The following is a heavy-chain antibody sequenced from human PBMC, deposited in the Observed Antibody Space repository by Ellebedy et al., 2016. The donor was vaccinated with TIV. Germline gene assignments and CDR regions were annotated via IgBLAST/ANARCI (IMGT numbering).Heavy chain of an antibody. Sequence: PGGSLRLSCVVSGFTFREYGMHWVRQAPGKGPEWVAVIAHDGSITHYGDSAKGRFTISRDNSRDTLYLQMNTLGVEDTAVYYCTKEVEKYSSGWYFESWGQGTPVTVSS. J-gene: IGHJ4*02. CDR1: GFTFREYG. CDR3: TKEVEKYSSGWYFES. CDR2: IAHDGSIT. D-gene: IGHD6-19*01. V-gene: IGHV3-30*18.